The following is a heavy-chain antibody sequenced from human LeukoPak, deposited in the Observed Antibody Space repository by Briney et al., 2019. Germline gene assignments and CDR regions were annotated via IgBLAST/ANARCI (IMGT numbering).Heavy chain of an antibody. CDR2: IIPIFGTA. CDR3: RAGPLAVAGTETLEY. Sequence: SVKVSCKASGGTFSSYAISWVRQAPGQGLEWMGGIIPIFGTANYAQKFQGRVTITADESTSTAYMELSSRTPEDAAVYYSRAGPLAVAGTETLEYWGQGTLLTVSS. CDR1: GGTFSSYA. D-gene: IGHD6-19*01. J-gene: IGHJ4*02. V-gene: IGHV1-69*13.